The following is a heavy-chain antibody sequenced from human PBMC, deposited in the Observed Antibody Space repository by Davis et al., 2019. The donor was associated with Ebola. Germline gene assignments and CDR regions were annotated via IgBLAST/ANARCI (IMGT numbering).Heavy chain of an antibody. CDR2: INHSGST. V-gene: IGHV4-34*01. D-gene: IGHD4-17*01. CDR1: GGSLSGYY. J-gene: IGHJ6*02. Sequence: SETLSLTCAVYGGSLSGYYWSWIRQPPGKGLEWIGEINHSGSTNYNPSLKSRVTISVDTSKNQFSLKLSSVTAADTAVYYCARETYGDYGLYYYGMDVWGQGTTVTVSS. CDR3: ARETYGDYGLYYYGMDV.